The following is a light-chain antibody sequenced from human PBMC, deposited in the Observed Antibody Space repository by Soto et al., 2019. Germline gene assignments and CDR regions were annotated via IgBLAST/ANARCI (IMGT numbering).Light chain of an antibody. CDR2: AAS. J-gene: IGKJ1*01. Sequence: DIQMTQSPSSLSASVGDRVTITCRASQDIKKSLAWYQQKPGKSPKLLIYAASTVQSGVPSRFSGSGFGTDFTVTISGLQPEDVASYYCQRYDIAPWTFGQGTKVEI. V-gene: IGKV1-27*01. CDR3: QRYDIAPWT. CDR1: QDIKKS.